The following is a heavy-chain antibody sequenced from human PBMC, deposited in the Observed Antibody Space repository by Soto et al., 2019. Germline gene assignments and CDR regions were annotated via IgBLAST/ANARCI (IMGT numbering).Heavy chain of an antibody. V-gene: IGHV4-61*01. CDR2: IYHSGTT. CDR1: CGSVSSGSYS. D-gene: IGHD1-26*01. J-gene: IGHJ4*02. Sequence: TSETLSLTCTVSCGSVSSGSYSWSWMRQPPGKGLEWIGYIYHSGTTNSNPSLKSRVAISVDTSKNQFSLKLSSVTAADTAVYYCARGGGSYYIAYWGQGTLVTVSS. CDR3: ARGGGSYYIAY.